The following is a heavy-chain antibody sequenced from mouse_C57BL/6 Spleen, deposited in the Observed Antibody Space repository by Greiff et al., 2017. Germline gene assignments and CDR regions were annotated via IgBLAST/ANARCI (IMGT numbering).Heavy chain of an antibody. Sequence: EVMLVESEGGLVQPGSSMKLSCTASGFTFSDYYMAWVRQVPEKGLEWVANINYDGSSTYYLDSLKSRFIISRDNAKNILYLQMSSLKSEDTATYYCARVLDSSGYGGFAYWGQGTLVTVSA. CDR1: GFTFSDYY. J-gene: IGHJ3*01. CDR2: INYDGSST. CDR3: ARVLDSSGYGGFAY. V-gene: IGHV5-16*01. D-gene: IGHD3-2*02.